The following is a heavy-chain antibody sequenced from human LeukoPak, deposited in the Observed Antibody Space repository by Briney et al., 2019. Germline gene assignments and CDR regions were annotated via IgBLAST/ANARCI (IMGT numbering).Heavy chain of an antibody. CDR1: GYNFITYA. Sequence: GASVKVSCKASGYNFITYAMNWVRQAPGQGLEWMGWISVYTGNTNYAQKFQDRVTLTTDTSTTTAYMELRSLRSADTAVYYCARDIENHSGSGAYFDYWGQGSLVTVSS. V-gene: IGHV1-18*01. J-gene: IGHJ4*02. CDR3: ARDIENHSGSGAYFDY. D-gene: IGHD3-10*01. CDR2: ISVYTGNT.